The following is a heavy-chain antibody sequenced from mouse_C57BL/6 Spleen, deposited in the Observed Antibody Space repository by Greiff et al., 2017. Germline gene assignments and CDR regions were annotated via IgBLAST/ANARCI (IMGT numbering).Heavy chain of an antibody. CDR3: ARRDGSGCCFAY. Sequence: QVQLQQSGPELVKPGASVKISCKASGYAFSSSWMNWVKQRPGKGLEWIGRIYPGDGDTTYNGKFKGKATLTADKSSSTAYMQLSSLTSEDSAVDVCARRDGSGCCFAYWGQGTLVTVSA. D-gene: IGHD1-1*01. CDR1: GYAFSSSW. J-gene: IGHJ3*01. V-gene: IGHV1-82*01. CDR2: IYPGDGDT.